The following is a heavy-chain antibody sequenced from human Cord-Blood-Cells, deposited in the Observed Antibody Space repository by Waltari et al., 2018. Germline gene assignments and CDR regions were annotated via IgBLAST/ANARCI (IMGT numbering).Heavy chain of an antibody. CDR3: ARRLLRYFDWNDAFDI. J-gene: IGHJ3*02. D-gene: IGHD3-9*01. CDR2: IYPGDSDT. Sequence: EVQLVQSGAEVKKPGASLKISCKGSGYSFTSYWIGWVRQMPGKGLEWMGIIYPGDSDTRYSPSFQGQVTISADKSISTAYLQWSSLKASDTAMYYCARRLLRYFDWNDAFDIWGQGTMVTVSS. V-gene: IGHV5-51*01. CDR1: GYSFTSYW.